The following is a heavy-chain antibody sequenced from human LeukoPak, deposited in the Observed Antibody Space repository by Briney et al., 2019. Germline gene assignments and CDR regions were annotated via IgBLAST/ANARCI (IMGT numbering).Heavy chain of an antibody. CDR2: IYYSGST. CDR1: GGSISSYY. CDR3: ARDTSGYRRGSFDY. Sequence: SETLSLTCTVSGGSISSYYWSWIRQPPGKGLEWIGYIYYSGSTSYNPSLKSRVTISVDTSNNQFSLKLSSVSAAETAVYYCARDTSGYRRGSFDYWGQGTLVTVSS. D-gene: IGHD3-22*01. J-gene: IGHJ4*02. V-gene: IGHV4-59*01.